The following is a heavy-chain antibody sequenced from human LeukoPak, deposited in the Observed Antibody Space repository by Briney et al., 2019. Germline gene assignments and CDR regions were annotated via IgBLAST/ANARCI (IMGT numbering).Heavy chain of an antibody. D-gene: IGHD1-26*01. CDR3: VRDSGSSYGYHFLH. Sequence: KPGGSLRLSCAASGFTFNSYTMYWVRQAPGKGLEWVSSISSSSSHMFYADSVKGRFSISRDNAKNSLYLQMNSVRAEDTAVYYCVRDSGSSYGYHFLHWGQGTLVTVSS. V-gene: IGHV3-21*01. CDR1: GFTFNSYT. CDR2: ISSSSSHM. J-gene: IGHJ1*01.